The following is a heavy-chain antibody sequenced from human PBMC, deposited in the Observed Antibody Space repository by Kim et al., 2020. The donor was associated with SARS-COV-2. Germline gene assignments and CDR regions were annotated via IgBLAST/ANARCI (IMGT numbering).Heavy chain of an antibody. Sequence: SETLSLTCTVSGGSISSSSYYWGWIRQPPGKGLEWIGSIYYSGSTYYNPSLKSRVTISVDTSKNQFSLKLSSVTAADTAVYYCVSSSSLDYYYYGMDVWGQGTTVTVSS. CDR2: IYYSGST. J-gene: IGHJ6*02. D-gene: IGHD6-13*01. CDR1: GGSISSSSYY. CDR3: VSSSSLDYYYYGMDV. V-gene: IGHV4-39*01.